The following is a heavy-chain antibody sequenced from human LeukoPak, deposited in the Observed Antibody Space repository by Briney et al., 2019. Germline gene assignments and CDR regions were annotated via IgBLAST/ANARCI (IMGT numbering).Heavy chain of an antibody. V-gene: IGHV3-74*01. CDR3: ARDSDSCTGGSCSFDY. D-gene: IGHD2-8*02. Sequence: PGGSLRLSCAASGFTFSNYWMHWVRQAPGKGLVWVSRINSDGRSRSYADSVKGRFTISRDNAKNTLYLQMNSLRAEDTAVYYCARDSDSCTGGSCSFDYRCQGTLVTVSS. CDR1: GFTFSNYW. J-gene: IGHJ4*02. CDR2: INSDGRSR.